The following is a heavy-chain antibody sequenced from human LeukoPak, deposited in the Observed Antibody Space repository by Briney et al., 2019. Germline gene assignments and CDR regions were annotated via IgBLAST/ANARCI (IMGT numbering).Heavy chain of an antibody. CDR3: ARLEAGTSSPPDY. CDR2: IYPDDSDT. V-gene: IGHV5-51*01. D-gene: IGHD1/OR15-1a*01. CDR1: GYTFTDYW. Sequence: GESLKISCQASGYTFTDYWIGWVRQVPGKGLEWMGIIYPDDSDTRYSPSFQGQVTISADKSISTAYLQWSSLKASDTAMYYCARLEAGTSSPPDYWGQGTPVTVSS. J-gene: IGHJ4*02.